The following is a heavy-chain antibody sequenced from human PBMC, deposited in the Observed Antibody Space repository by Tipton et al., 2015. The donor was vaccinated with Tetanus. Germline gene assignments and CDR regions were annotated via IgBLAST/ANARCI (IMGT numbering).Heavy chain of an antibody. CDR1: GGSISSYY. D-gene: IGHD5-24*01. CDR3: ARVAENFDY. V-gene: IGHV4-59*12. CDR2: IYYSGST. J-gene: IGHJ4*02. Sequence: TLSLTCTVSGGSISSYYWSWIRQPPGKGLEWIGYIYYSGSTIYNPSLKSRVTVSVDTSKNQFSLRLDSVTAADTAVYYCARVAENFDYWGQGTLVTVSS.